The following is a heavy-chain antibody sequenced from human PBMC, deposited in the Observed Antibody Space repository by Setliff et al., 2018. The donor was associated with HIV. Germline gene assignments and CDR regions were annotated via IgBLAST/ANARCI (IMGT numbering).Heavy chain of an antibody. Sequence: SETLSLTCAVYGGSFSTYYWSWIRQPPGKGLEWIGYIYTSGSTNYNPSLKSRVTISVDTSKNQFSLKLSSVTAADTAVYYCARSDDILTGYFPGYWGQGTLVTVSS. CDR3: ARSDDILTGYFPGY. J-gene: IGHJ4*02. CDR1: GGSFSTYY. V-gene: IGHV4-4*09. CDR2: IYTSGST. D-gene: IGHD3-9*01.